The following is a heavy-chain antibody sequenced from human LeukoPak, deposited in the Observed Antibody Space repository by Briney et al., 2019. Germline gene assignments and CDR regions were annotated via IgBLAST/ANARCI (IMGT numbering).Heavy chain of an antibody. Sequence: GGSLRLSCAASGFTFSSYSMNWVRQSRGKWLEWVSSISSSSSYIYYADSVKGPFTISRDNAKNSLYLQMNSLRAEDTAVYYCVRDGGYVLDYWGQGTLVTVSS. CDR1: GFTFSSYS. D-gene: IGHD5-12*01. CDR3: VRDGGYVLDY. V-gene: IGHV3-21*01. CDR2: ISSSSSYI. J-gene: IGHJ4*02.